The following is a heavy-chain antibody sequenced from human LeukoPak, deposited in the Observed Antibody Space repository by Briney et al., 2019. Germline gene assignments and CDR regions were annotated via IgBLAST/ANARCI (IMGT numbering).Heavy chain of an antibody. Sequence: DPSEALSLTCTVSVDSLSSYHGSWIRQPTGKGLGWIGYTYYSASTNYNPALKSQVTISVDTSKNQFSLKLSAVDDAATAVYYCARDRGNGAAFDIWGQGTMVTVSS. CDR3: ARDRGNGAAFDI. V-gene: IGHV4-59*13. CDR1: VDSLSSYH. CDR2: TYYSAST. D-gene: IGHD4-17*01. J-gene: IGHJ3*02.